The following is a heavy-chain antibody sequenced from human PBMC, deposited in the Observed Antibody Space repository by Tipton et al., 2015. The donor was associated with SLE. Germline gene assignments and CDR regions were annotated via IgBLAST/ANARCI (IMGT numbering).Heavy chain of an antibody. D-gene: IGHD3-3*02. CDR3: VSPFDLGY. Sequence: SLRLSCAASGFTFSTYSIHWVRQAPGKGLEYVAAIISTGYATYYADSMKGRFTISRDNSKNTVYLQMNSLRAEDTAVYYCVSPFDLGYWGQGTLVTVSS. V-gene: IGHV3-64*02. CDR1: GFTFSTYS. J-gene: IGHJ4*02. CDR2: IISTGYAT.